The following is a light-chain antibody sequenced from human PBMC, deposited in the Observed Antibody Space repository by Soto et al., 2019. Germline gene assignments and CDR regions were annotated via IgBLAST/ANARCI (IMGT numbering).Light chain of an antibody. CDR1: SGRIASNY. J-gene: IGLJ2*01. CDR2: EDN. Sequence: NFMLTQPHSVSECPGKTVTISCTRTSGRIASNYVQWYQQRPGSAPTTVIYEDNQRPSGVPDRFSGSIDSSSNSASLTISGLKTEDEADYYCQSYDSSDVVFGGGTKLTVL. CDR3: QSYDSSDVV. V-gene: IGLV6-57*04.